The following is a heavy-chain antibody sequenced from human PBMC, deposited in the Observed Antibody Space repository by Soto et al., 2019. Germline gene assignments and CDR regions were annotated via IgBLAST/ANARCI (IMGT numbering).Heavy chain of an antibody. CDR1: GYTFTSYG. CDR2: ISAYNGNT. Sequence: GASVKVSCKASGYTFTSYGISWVRQAPGQGLEWMGWISAYNGNTNYAQKLQGRVTMTTDTSTSTAYMELRSLRSDDTAVYFCARVFPAYIVATDKPSGEFDPWGQGTLVTVSS. J-gene: IGHJ5*02. V-gene: IGHV1-18*01. CDR3: ARVFPAYIVATDKPSGEFDP. D-gene: IGHD5-12*01.